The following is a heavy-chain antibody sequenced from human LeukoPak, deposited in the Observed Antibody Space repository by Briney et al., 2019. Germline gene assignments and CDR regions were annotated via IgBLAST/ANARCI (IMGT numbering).Heavy chain of an antibody. J-gene: IGHJ4*02. CDR1: GYTFTSYA. CDR2: IIAYYGNT. CDR3: ARAGTVPTDY. Sequence: ASVKVSCKASGYTFTSYAISWVRQAPGQGLEWMGGIIAYYGNTNYAQKFQGRVTITTDTSTSTAYMELSSLRSDDPAVYYCARAGTVPTDYWGQGTLVTVSS. V-gene: IGHV1-18*01. D-gene: IGHD1-14*01.